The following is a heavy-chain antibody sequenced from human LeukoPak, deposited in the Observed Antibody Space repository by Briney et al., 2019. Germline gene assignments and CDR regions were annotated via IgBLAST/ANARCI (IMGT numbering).Heavy chain of an antibody. Sequence: GGSLRLSCSASGFTFRNYVIHWVRQAPGNGLEYVSAISSNGGSTYYADSVKGRFTISRDNSKNTLYLQMRSLRAEDTAVYYCVKELYSDNGGYNDAFDIWGQGTTVTVSP. D-gene: IGHD3-22*01. J-gene: IGHJ3*02. CDR3: VKELYSDNGGYNDAFDI. V-gene: IGHV3-64D*09. CDR1: GFTFRNYV. CDR2: ISSNGGST.